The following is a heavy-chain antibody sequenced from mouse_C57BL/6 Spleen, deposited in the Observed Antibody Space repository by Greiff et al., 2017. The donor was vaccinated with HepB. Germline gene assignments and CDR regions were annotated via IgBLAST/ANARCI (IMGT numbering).Heavy chain of an antibody. D-gene: IGHD2-1*01. CDR1: GYAFSSSW. V-gene: IGHV1-82*01. J-gene: IGHJ2*01. CDR3: ARRGGNGGYYFDY. CDR2: IYPGDGDT. Sequence: QVQLKQSGPELVKPGASVKISCKASGYAFSSSWMNWVKQRPGKGLEWIGRIYPGDGDTNYNGKFKGKATLTADKSSSTAYMQLSSLTSEDSAVYFCARRGGNGGYYFDYWGQGTTLTVSS.